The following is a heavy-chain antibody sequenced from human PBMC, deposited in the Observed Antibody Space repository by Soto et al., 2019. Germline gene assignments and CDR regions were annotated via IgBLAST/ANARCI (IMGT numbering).Heavy chain of an antibody. V-gene: IGHV1-3*01. J-gene: IGHJ4*02. D-gene: IGHD2-15*01. CDR3: ARLYCSGGSCYGPPYFDY. Sequence: ASVKVSCKASGYTFTSYAMHWVRQAPGQRLERMGWINAGNGNTKYSQKFQGRVTITRDTSASTAYMELSSLRSEDTAVYYCARLYCSGGSCYGPPYFDYWGQGTLVTVSS. CDR2: INAGNGNT. CDR1: GYTFTSYA.